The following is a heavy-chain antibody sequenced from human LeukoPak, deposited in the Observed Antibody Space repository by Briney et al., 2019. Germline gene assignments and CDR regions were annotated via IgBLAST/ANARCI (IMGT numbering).Heavy chain of an antibody. CDR2: ISSSSSYI. CDR1: GFTFSSYS. CDR3: ARDEKYCTSTSCYISYMDV. J-gene: IGHJ6*03. V-gene: IGHV3-21*01. Sequence: GGSLRLSCAASGFTFSSYSMNWVRQAPGKGLEWVSSISSSSSYIYYADSVKGRFTISRDNSKNTLYLQMNSLRSEDTAVYYCARDEKYCTSTSCYISYMDVWGKGTTVTVSS. D-gene: IGHD2-2*01.